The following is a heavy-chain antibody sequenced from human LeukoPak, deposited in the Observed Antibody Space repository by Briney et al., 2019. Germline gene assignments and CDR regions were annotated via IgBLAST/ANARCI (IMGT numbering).Heavy chain of an antibody. V-gene: IGHV3-23*01. CDR2: VSASGPNT. CDR1: GFTFGSYA. J-gene: IGHJ4*02. CDR3: ARGRGSSRYYFDY. Sequence: PGGSLKLSCEASGFTFGSYAMGWVRQAPGKGLEWVSAVSASGPNTYYADSVKGRFTVSRDNSKNTLYLQMSSLRADDTAVYYCARGRGSSRYYFDYWGRGTLVTVSS. D-gene: IGHD1-26*01.